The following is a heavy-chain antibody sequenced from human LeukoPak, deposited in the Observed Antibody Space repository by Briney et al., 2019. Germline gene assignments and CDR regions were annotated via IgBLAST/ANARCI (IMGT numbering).Heavy chain of an antibody. CDR1: GGSISTYY. V-gene: IGHV4-59*12. Sequence: PSETLSLTCTVSGGSISTYYWSWIRQPPGKGLEWIGYIYYSGSTNYNPSLKSRVTISVDTSKNQFSLKLSSVTAADTAVYYCARDSSGWYDYWGQGTLVTVSS. J-gene: IGHJ4*02. CDR3: ARDSSGWYDY. CDR2: IYYSGST. D-gene: IGHD6-19*01.